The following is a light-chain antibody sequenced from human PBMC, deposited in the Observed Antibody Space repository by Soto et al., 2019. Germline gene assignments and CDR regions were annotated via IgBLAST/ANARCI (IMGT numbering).Light chain of an antibody. CDR1: SGHSSYA. CDR3: QTWGTGIHYV. J-gene: IGLJ1*01. Sequence: QLVLTQSPSASASLGASVKLTCTLSSGHSSYAIAWHQQQPEKGPRYLMKVNSDGSHSKGDGIPDRFSGSSSGTERYLTISSLQSEDEADYSCQTWGTGIHYVFGTGTKLTVL. CDR2: VNSDGSH. V-gene: IGLV4-69*02.